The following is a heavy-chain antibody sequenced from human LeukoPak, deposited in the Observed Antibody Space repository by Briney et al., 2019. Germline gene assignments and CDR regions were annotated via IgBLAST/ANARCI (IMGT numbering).Heavy chain of an antibody. CDR3: ARGILVLAYSGYVVLQHYYFDY. J-gene: IGHJ4*02. Sequence: SETLSLTCAVYGGSFSGYYWSWIRQPPGKGLEWIGEINHSGSTNYNPSLKSRVTISVDTSKNQFSLKLSSVTAADTAVYYCARGILVLAYSGYVVLQHYYFDYWGQGTLVTVSS. V-gene: IGHV4-34*01. CDR2: INHSGST. CDR1: GGSFSGYY. D-gene: IGHD5-12*01.